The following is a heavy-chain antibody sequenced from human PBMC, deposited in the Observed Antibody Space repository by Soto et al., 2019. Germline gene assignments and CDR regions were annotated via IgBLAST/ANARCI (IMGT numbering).Heavy chain of an antibody. CDR3: TREQTSTVVTQ. D-gene: IGHD4-17*01. V-gene: IGHV4-59*01. Sequence: SETLSLICTVSGGSISNYYWSWIRQPPGKGLEWIGCVYYTGSTNYNPSLKSRVTISVDTSKNQFSLKLSSVTAADTAVYYCTREQTSTVVTQWGQGTLVTVSS. J-gene: IGHJ4*02. CDR2: VYYTGST. CDR1: GGSISNYY.